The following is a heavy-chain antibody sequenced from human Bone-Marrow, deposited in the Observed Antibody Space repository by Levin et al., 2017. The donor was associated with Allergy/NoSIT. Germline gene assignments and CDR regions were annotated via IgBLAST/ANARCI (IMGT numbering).Heavy chain of an antibody. J-gene: IGHJ4*02. CDR2: IKQDGSEK. D-gene: IGHD5-24*01. Sequence: GGSLRLSCEASGFTFSRYWIHWVRQAPGKGLEWVANIKQDGSEKYYVDSVKGRFTLSRDDAKNSVYLQMASLRAEDTAVYFCAIALAKWLQKSDWGQGTLVTVSS. V-gene: IGHV3-7*01. CDR1: GFTFSRYW. CDR3: AIALAKWLQKSD.